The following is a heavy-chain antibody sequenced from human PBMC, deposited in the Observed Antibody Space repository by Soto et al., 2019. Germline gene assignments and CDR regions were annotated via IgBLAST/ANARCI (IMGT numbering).Heavy chain of an antibody. Sequence: PSETLSLTCTVSGGSISSYYWSWLRQPPGKGLEWIGYIYYSGSTNYNPSLKSRVTISVDTSKNQFSLKLSSVTAADTAVYYCARDHDYSNYGYFDYWGQGTLVTVS. CDR3: ARDHDYSNYGYFDY. CDR1: GGSISSYY. J-gene: IGHJ4*02. V-gene: IGHV4-59*01. D-gene: IGHD4-4*01. CDR2: IYYSGST.